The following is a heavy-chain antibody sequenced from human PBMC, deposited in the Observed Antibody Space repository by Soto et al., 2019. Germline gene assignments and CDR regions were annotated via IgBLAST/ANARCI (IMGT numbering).Heavy chain of an antibody. CDR1: GFTFTRYS. V-gene: IGHV3-72*01. D-gene: IGHD4-17*01. CDR2: IRKKTNSYTT. CDR3: TTVTTVDYYFDY. J-gene: IGHJ4*02. Sequence: PGGSLRLSCAASGFTFTRYSMNWVRQAPGKGLGWVGRIRKKTNSYTTEYAASVKGRFIISRDDSTNSLYLQMSSLKTEDTAVYYCTTVTTVDYYFDYWGQGTLVTVSS.